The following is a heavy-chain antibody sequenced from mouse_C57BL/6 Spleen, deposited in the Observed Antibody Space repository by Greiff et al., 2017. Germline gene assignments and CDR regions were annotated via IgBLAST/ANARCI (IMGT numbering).Heavy chain of an antibody. CDR2: IDPSDSYT. CDR1: GYTFTNYW. Sequence: QVQLQQPGAELVRPGTSVKLSCKASGYTFTNYWMHWVKQRPGQGLEWIGVIDPSDSYTNYNQKFKGKATLTVDTSSSTAYMQLSSLTSEDSAVYYCARAYYDYDDYWGQGTTLTVSS. CDR3: ARAYYDYDDY. J-gene: IGHJ2*01. D-gene: IGHD2-4*01. V-gene: IGHV1-59*01.